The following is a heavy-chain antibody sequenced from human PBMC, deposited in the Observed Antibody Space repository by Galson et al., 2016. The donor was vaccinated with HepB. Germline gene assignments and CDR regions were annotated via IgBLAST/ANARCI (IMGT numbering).Heavy chain of an antibody. CDR2: IYPGDSDT. D-gene: IGHD7-27*01. CDR3: ARLMPNTEAWGFDH. V-gene: IGHV5-51*01. J-gene: IGHJ4*02. CDR1: GFTFTNYW. Sequence: QSGAEVKKPGESLKISCKGSGFTFTNYWIAWVRHMPGKGLEHMGVIYPGDSDTRCNPSFQGLVTISADKSISTAYLQWSSLKAPDPAVYYCARLMPNTEAWGFDHWGQGTLVTVSS.